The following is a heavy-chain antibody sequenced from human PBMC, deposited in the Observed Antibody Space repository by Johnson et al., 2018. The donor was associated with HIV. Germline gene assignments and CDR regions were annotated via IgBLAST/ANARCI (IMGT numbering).Heavy chain of an antibody. CDR1: GFTFSDYY. CDR2: ISSSGRTI. CDR3: ARGTPWDAFDI. Sequence: VQLVESGGGVVQPGRSLRLSCAASGFTFSDYYMTWIRQAPGKGLECVSYISSSGRTIYYADSVKGRFTISRDNAKNSLYLQMNSLRAEDTAVYYCARGTPWDAFDIWGQGTMVTVSS. V-gene: IGHV3-11*04. J-gene: IGHJ3*02.